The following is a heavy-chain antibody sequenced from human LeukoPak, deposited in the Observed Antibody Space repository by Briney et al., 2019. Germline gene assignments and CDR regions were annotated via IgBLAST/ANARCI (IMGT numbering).Heavy chain of an antibody. Sequence: PGGSLRLSCGASGFPFSSYAMSWVRQAPGKGLEWVSVISGSGSSTYYADSVKGRFTVSRDNSKNTLYLQMNSLRAEDTAVYYCAKVPPAYDFWSGYTEGPLTYWGRGTLVTVSS. CDR3: AKVPPAYDFWSGYTEGPLTY. V-gene: IGHV3-23*01. CDR1: GFPFSSYA. J-gene: IGHJ4*02. D-gene: IGHD3-3*01. CDR2: ISGSGSST.